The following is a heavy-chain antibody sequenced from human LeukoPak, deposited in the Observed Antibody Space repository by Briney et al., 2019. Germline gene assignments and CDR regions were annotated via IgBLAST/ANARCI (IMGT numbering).Heavy chain of an antibody. Sequence: ASVKVSCKASGYSFTNYYMHWVRQAPGQGLEWMGIINPSGGSTTYAQKFQGRVTMTRDTSTSTVYMELSSLRSEDTAVYYCARASVEMATIRLRRSAFDIWGQGTMVTVSS. V-gene: IGHV1-46*01. D-gene: IGHD5-24*01. CDR3: ARASVEMATIRLRRSAFDI. CDR1: GYSFTNYY. J-gene: IGHJ3*02. CDR2: INPSGGST.